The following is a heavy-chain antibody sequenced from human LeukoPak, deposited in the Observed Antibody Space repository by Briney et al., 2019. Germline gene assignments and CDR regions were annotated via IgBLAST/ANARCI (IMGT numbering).Heavy chain of an antibody. V-gene: IGHV1-46*01. CDR3: ARDNSVGDIAWWFDP. Sequence: ASVKLSCTASGYTFINNWMHWVRQAPGQGLEWVGLINPTGTTTLYAQKFQGRVTLTRDMSTSPDYMQLTSLTSEDTALYYCARDNSVGDIAWWFDPWGQGNLVTVSS. CDR2: INPTGTTT. CDR1: GYTFINNW. D-gene: IGHD3-10*01. J-gene: IGHJ5*02.